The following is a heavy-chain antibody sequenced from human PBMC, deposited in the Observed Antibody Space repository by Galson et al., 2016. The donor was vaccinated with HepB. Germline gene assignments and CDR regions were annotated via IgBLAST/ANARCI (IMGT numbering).Heavy chain of an antibody. CDR2: ISGGATAT. CDR1: GFTFSSYA. CDR3: AKVTRPGISAPRYGMDV. V-gene: IGHV3-23*01. Sequence: SLRLSCAASGFTFSSYAMKWVRQAPGRGLEWVSGISGGATATYNADSVKGRFAISRDNSKNTLFLQMNNLRAEDTALYYCAKVTRPGISAPRYGMDVWGKGTPVTVSS. J-gene: IGHJ6*04. D-gene: IGHD6-13*01.